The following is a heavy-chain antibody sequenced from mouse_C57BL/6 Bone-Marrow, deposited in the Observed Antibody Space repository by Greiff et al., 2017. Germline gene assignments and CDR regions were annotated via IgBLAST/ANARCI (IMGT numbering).Heavy chain of an antibody. J-gene: IGHJ3*01. Sequence: EVKLVESGGGLVQPGGSLKLSCAASGFTFSDYYMYWVRQTPEKRLEWVAYISNGGGSTYYPDTVKGRVTISRDNAKNTLYLQMSRLKSEDTAMYYCARLAWFAYWGQGTLVTVSA. V-gene: IGHV5-12*01. CDR3: ARLAWFAY. CDR1: GFTFSDYY. CDR2: ISNGGGST.